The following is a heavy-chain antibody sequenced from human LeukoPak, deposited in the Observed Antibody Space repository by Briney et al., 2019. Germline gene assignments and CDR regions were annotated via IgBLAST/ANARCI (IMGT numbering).Heavy chain of an antibody. Sequence: PGGSLRLSCAASGFTFSSYAMNWVRQAPGKGLEWVSAISGSGDSTYYADSVKGRFTISRDDSKNMLYLQMDSLRAEDTAVYYCAHLRWLHYSRVYWGQGTLVTVSS. J-gene: IGHJ4*02. CDR1: GFTFSSYA. V-gene: IGHV3-23*01. D-gene: IGHD5-24*01. CDR2: ISGSGDST. CDR3: AHLRWLHYSRVY.